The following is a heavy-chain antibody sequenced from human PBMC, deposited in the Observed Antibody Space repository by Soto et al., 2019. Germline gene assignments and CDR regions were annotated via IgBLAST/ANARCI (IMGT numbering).Heavy chain of an antibody. CDR3: ASCIRIVGVAPGY. CDR1: GFTFSRYW. CDR2: IKEDGSEK. V-gene: IGHV3-7*01. D-gene: IGHD3-3*01. Sequence: GGSLRLSCAASGFTFSRYWMNWVRQAPGKGLEWVANIKEDGSEKYYVDSVKGRFTISRDNAKNPLYLQMSSLRAEDTAVYYCASCIRIVGVAPGYWGQGTLVTVSS. J-gene: IGHJ4*02.